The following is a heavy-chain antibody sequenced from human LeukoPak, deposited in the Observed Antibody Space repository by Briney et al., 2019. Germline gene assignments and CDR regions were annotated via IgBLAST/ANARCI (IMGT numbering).Heavy chain of an antibody. Sequence: GGSLRLSCAASGFTFSSYSMNWVRQAPGKGLEWVSSISSSSSYIYYVDSVKGRFTISRDNAKNSLYLQMNSLRAEDTAVYYCARDFLATTNDYWGQGTLVTVSS. J-gene: IGHJ4*02. D-gene: IGHD5-12*01. CDR2: ISSSSSYI. V-gene: IGHV3-21*01. CDR3: ARDFLATTNDY. CDR1: GFTFSSYS.